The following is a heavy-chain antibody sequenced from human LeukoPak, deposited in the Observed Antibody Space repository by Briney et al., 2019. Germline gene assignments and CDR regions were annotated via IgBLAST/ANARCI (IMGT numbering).Heavy chain of an antibody. Sequence: GGSLRLSCAASGFTFSSYAMSWVRQAPGKGLEWVSAISGSGGSTYYADSVKGRFTISRDNSKNTLYLQMNSLRAEDTAVYYCARAGYSSSWYFDYWGQGTLVTVSS. D-gene: IGHD6-13*01. CDR3: ARAGYSSSWYFDY. V-gene: IGHV3-23*01. CDR1: GFTFSSYA. J-gene: IGHJ4*02. CDR2: ISGSGGST.